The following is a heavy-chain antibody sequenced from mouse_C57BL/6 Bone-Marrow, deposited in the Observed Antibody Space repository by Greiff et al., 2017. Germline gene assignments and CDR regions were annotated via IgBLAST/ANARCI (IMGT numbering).Heavy chain of an antibody. D-gene: IGHD2-2*01. V-gene: IGHV1-63*01. CDR3: ARSWLREGYFDY. CDR1: GYTFTNYW. J-gene: IGHJ2*01. CDR2: IYPGGGYT. Sequence: QVQLKESGAELVRPGTSVQMSCKASGYTFTNYWIGWAKKRPGHGLEWIGDIYPGGGYTNYNEKFKGKATLTADKSSSTAYMQFSSLTSEDSAIYYCARSWLREGYFDYWGQGTTLTVSA.